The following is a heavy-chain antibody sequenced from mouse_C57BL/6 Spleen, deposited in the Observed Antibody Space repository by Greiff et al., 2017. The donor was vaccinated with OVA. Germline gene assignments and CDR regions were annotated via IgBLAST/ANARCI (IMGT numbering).Heavy chain of an antibody. J-gene: IGHJ2*01. CDR1: GYAFSSYW. CDR3: ARRDYGSTPDY. V-gene: IGHV1-80*01. CDR2: IYPGDGDT. D-gene: IGHD1-1*01. Sequence: QVHVKQSGAELVKPGASVTISCKASGYAFSSYWMNWVKQRPGKGLEWIGQIYPGDGDTNYNGKFKGKATLTADKSSSTAYMQLSSLTSEDSAVYFCARRDYGSTPDYWGQGTTLTVSS.